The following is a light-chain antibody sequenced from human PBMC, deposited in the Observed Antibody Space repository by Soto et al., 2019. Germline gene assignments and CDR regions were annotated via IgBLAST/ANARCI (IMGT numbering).Light chain of an antibody. CDR1: STDIGQYNY. V-gene: IGLV2-14*01. J-gene: IGLJ2*01. Sequence: QSALTQPASVSGSPGQSITISCTGTSTDIGQYNYVSWYQQHPGRAPKLVIYEVSNRPSGVSNRFSGSKSGNTASLTISGLQAEDEADYYCSSYTSSSTLGVVFGGGTKLTVL. CDR3: SSYTSSSTLGVV. CDR2: EVS.